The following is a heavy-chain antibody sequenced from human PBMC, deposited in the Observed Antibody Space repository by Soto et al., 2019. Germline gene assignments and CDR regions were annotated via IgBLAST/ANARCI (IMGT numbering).Heavy chain of an antibody. CDR3: AKRGYGVYWYFDL. J-gene: IGHJ2*01. CDR1: GFTFSRYW. V-gene: IGHV3-74*01. D-gene: IGHD2-8*01. Sequence: EVQLVESGGGLVQPGGSLRLSCAASGFTFSRYWMYWVRQVPGKGLVWVSHINSDGSTTSYADSVKGRFTISRDNAKNTLYLQMNSLRAEDTAVYYCAKRGYGVYWYFDLWGRGTLVTVSS. CDR2: INSDGSTT.